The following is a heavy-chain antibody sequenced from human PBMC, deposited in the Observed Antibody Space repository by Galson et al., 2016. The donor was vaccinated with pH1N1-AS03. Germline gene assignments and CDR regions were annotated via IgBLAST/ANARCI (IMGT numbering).Heavy chain of an antibody. CDR2: ISGSGGNT. J-gene: IGHJ6*02. CDR1: GFTFSTYA. CDR3: AKASVAAAPSTYYYAMDV. D-gene: IGHD2-15*01. Sequence: SLRLSCAASGFTFSTYAMSRVRQAPGKGLEWVSAISGSGGNTFHADSVKGRFTISRDNSKNTLYLQMNSLRAEDTAVYFCAKASVAAAPSTYYYAMDVWGQGTTVTVSS. V-gene: IGHV3-23*01.